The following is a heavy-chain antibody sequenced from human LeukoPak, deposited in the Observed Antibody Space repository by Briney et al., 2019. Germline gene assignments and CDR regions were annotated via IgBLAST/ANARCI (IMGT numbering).Heavy chain of an antibody. CDR3: VRPSQGYFQN. V-gene: IGHV3-72*01. Sequence: PGRSLRLSCAASGFDFSEHEMDWVRQAPGRGHEWLARIRNKNHGYTTEYAASVKGRFTISRDDSSGSLRLQMNSLNTDDTAVYFCVRPSQGYFQNWGQGTLVTVSS. CDR1: GFDFSEHE. J-gene: IGHJ1*01. D-gene: IGHD6-13*01. CDR2: IRNKNHGYTT.